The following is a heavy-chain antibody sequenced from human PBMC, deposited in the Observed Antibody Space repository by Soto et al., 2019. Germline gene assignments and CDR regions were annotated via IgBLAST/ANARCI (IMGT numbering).Heavy chain of an antibody. J-gene: IGHJ4*01. CDR2: ISGRATDT. CDR1: GFSFSDYY. CDR3: ARVRVGATYYFDN. Sequence: PWGSLRLACAASGFSFSDYYMSWIRQAPGKGLEWISYISGRATDTRYADSVKGRFTISRDNVNKSVFLQMNSLTAEDAAGDYCARVRVGATYYFDNWGHGSLVTVSS. V-gene: IGHV3-11*06. D-gene: IGHD1-26*01.